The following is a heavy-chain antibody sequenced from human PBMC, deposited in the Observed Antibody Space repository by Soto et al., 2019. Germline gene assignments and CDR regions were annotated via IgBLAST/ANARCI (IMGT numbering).Heavy chain of an antibody. CDR2: IIPIFGTA. J-gene: IGHJ4*02. D-gene: IGHD6-6*01. Sequence: ASVKVSCKASGGTFSSYAISWVRQAPGQGLEWMGGIIPIFGTANYAQKFQGRVTITADESTSTAYMELSSLRSEDTAVYYCARGLPHSSSSEFDYWGQGTLVTVSS. V-gene: IGHV1-69*13. CDR3: ARGLPHSSSSEFDY. CDR1: GGTFSSYA.